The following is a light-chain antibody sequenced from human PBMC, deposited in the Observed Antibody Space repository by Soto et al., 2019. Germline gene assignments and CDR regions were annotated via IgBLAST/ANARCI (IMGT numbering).Light chain of an antibody. CDR3: QQYGRSPTT. J-gene: IGKJ1*01. CDR2: GAS. Sequence: EIVLTQSPGTLSLSPGERATLSCRASQSVSSSYLAWYQQKVGQAPRLLIYGASSRATGIPDRFSGSGSGTDFTFTISRLEPEDFAVYYCQQYGRSPTTFGQGTKVDIK. CDR1: QSVSSSY. V-gene: IGKV3-20*01.